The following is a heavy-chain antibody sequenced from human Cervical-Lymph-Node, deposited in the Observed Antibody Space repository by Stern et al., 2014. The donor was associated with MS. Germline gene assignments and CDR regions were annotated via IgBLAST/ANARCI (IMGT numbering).Heavy chain of an antibody. D-gene: IGHD6-13*01. J-gene: IGHJ4*02. Sequence: VQLVESGGGLIQPGGSLRLSCAPSGFSVSSTYMSWVRQAPGKGLEWVSVIYGAFSTYYADSVKGRFTISRDDSKNTLYLQMNSLRAEDTAVYYCARAAGTYDDYWGQGTLFTVSS. CDR1: GFSVSSTY. V-gene: IGHV3-53*01. CDR3: ARAAGTYDDY. CDR2: IYGAFST.